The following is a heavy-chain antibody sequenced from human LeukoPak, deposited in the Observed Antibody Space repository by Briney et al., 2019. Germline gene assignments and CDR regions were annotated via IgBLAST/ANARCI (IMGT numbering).Heavy chain of an antibody. CDR2: ISAYNGNT. CDR3: ARRSIAARRVWFDP. Sequence: ASVKVSCKASGYTFTSYGISWVRQAPGQGLEWMGWISAYNGNTNYAQKLQGRVAITTDTSTSTAYMELRSLRSDDTAVYYCARRSIAARRVWFDPWGQGTLVTVSS. D-gene: IGHD6-6*01. CDR1: GYTFTSYG. J-gene: IGHJ5*02. V-gene: IGHV1-18*01.